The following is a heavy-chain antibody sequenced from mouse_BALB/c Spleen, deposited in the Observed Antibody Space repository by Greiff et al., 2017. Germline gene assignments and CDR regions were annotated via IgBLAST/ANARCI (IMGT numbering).Heavy chain of an antibody. CDR2: INPSNGGT. CDR3: TRSSPYYAMDD. J-gene: IGHJ4*01. Sequence: VQLQQSGAELVKPGASVKLSCKASGYTFTSYYMYWVKQRPGQGLEWIGGINPSNGGTNFNEKFKSKATLTVDKSSSTAYMQLSSLTSEDSAVYYCTRSSPYYAMDDWGQGTSVTVSS. V-gene: IGHV1S81*02. CDR1: GYTFTSYY.